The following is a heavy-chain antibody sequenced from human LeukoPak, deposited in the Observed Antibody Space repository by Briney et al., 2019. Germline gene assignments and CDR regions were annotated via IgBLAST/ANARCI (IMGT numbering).Heavy chain of an antibody. D-gene: IGHD3-16*01. Sequence: SETLSLTCTVSGASISSHYWSWLRQPPGKGLEWIGYVIDSVRTKDNPSLQSRLTLSADTSKNEFSLRLSSVTAADTAVYYCATIKHGQIFGYFDFWGQGTKVTVSS. CDR3: ATIKHGQIFGYFDF. V-gene: IGHV4-59*11. CDR1: GASISSHY. J-gene: IGHJ4*02. CDR2: VIDSVRT.